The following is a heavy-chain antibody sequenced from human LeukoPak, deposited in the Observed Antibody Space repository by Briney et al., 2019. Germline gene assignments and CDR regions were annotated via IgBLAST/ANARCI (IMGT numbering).Heavy chain of an antibody. CDR3: AATPTSSGWSTIDY. V-gene: IGHV3-9*01. J-gene: IGHJ4*02. CDR1: GFTFDDYA. Sequence: GGSLRLSCAASGFTFDDYAMHWVRQAPGKGLEWVSGISWNSGSIGYADSVKGRFTISRDDAKNSLYLQMNSLRAEDTALYYCAATPTSSGWSTIDYWGQGTLVTVSS. CDR2: ISWNSGSI. D-gene: IGHD6-19*01.